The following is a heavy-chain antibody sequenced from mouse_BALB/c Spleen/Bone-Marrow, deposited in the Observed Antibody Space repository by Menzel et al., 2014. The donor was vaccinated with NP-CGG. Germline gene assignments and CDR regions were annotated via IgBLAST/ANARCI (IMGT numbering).Heavy chain of an antibody. V-gene: IGHV1-9*01. CDR2: ILPGSGSS. D-gene: IGHD3-2*02. CDR3: ARGIRNYFDY. J-gene: IGHJ2*01. CDR1: GYTFSNYW. Sequence: VKLQESGAELMKPGASVKISCKATGYTFSNYWIEWVKPRPGHGLEWIGEILPGSGSSQYNEKFKGKATFTADTSSNTAYMQLSSLTSEDSAVYYCARGIRNYFDYWGQGTTLTVSS.